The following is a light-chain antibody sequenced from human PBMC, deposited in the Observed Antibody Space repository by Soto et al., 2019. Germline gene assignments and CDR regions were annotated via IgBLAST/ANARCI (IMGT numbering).Light chain of an antibody. CDR3: AAWDDSLNGYV. V-gene: IGLV1-44*01. CDR1: SSNIGTHT. J-gene: IGLJ1*01. Sequence: QLVLTQPPSASGTPGQRVTISCSGSSSNIGTHTVNWYQQLPGTAPKLLIYSTSQRPSGVPDRFSGSKSGTSASLAISGLQSEDEADYYCAAWDDSLNGYVFGIGTKLTVL. CDR2: STS.